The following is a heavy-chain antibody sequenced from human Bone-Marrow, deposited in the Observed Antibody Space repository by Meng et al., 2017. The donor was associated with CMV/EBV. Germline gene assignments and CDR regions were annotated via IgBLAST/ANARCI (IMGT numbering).Heavy chain of an antibody. Sequence: GESLKISCKASGYTFTGYYMHWVRQAPGQGLEWMGWINPNSGGTNYAQKFQGRVTMTRDTSISTAYMELSRLRSDDTAVYYCATISKGYYYYGMDVWGQGTTVTVSS. V-gene: IGHV1-2*02. CDR1: GYTFTGYY. CDR3: ATISKGYYYYGMDV. J-gene: IGHJ6*02. D-gene: IGHD3-9*01. CDR2: INPNSGGT.